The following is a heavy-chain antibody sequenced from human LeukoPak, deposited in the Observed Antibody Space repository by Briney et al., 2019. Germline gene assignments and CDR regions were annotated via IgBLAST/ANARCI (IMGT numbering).Heavy chain of an antibody. D-gene: IGHD2-2*02. CDR2: IYPGDSDT. V-gene: IGHV5-51*01. Sequence: GESLKISCEGSGYIFTSYWIGWVRQLPGKGLEWMGIIYPGDSDTRYSPSFQGQVTISADKSISPAYLQWSSLKASDTAMYYCATSYCSSTSCYTNFQHWGQGTLVTVSS. CDR3: ATSYCSSTSCYTNFQH. CDR1: GYIFTSYW. J-gene: IGHJ1*01.